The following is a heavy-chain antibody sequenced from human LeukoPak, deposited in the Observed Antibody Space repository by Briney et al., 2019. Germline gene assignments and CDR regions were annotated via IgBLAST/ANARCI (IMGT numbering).Heavy chain of an antibody. V-gene: IGHV4-39*07. CDR2: IYYSGIT. CDR3: ARGLAVVALDYLDY. Sequence: PSETLSLTCTVSGGSISSNGYYWGWIRQSPGEGLKWIGSIYYSGITYYNPSLKSRVTISVDTSKNQFSLKMSSVTAADTAIYYCARGLAVVALDYLDYWGQGTLVTVSS. CDR1: GGSISSNGYY. D-gene: IGHD3-22*01. J-gene: IGHJ4*02.